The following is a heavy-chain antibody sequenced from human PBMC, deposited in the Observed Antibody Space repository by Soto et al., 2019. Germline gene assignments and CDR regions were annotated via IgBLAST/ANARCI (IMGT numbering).Heavy chain of an antibody. Sequence: SQTLSLTCAISGDSVSSNSAAWNWIRQSPARGLEWLGRTYYRSKWYNDYPVSVKSRITINPDTAKNQFSLQLNSVTPEDTAVYYCARGRAYYDSSGYCDYWGQGTLVTVSS. CDR3: ARGRAYYDSSGYCDY. CDR2: TYYRSKWYN. J-gene: IGHJ4*02. V-gene: IGHV6-1*01. CDR1: GDSVSSNSAA. D-gene: IGHD3-22*01.